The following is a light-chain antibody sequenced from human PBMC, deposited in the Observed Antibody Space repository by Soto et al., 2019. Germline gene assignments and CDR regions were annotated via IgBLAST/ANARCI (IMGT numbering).Light chain of an antibody. J-gene: IGKJ1*01. CDR3: QQYDNWWT. Sequence: EIVMTQSPATLSVSPGERATLSCSASQSVTSNLAWYQQKPGQAPRLLIYGASTRATGIPARFSGSGSGTEFTLTISSLQSEDSSVYHCQQYDNWWTFGQGTKVEIK. V-gene: IGKV3-15*01. CDR2: GAS. CDR1: QSVTSN.